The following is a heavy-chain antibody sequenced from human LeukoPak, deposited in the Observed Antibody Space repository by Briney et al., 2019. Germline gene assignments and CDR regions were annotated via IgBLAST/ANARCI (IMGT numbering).Heavy chain of an antibody. Sequence: PGGSLRLSCAASGFTFSSYWMSWVRQAPGKGLEWVANIKQDGSEKYYVDSVKGRFTISRDNAKNSLYLQMNSLGAEDTAVYYCARDRSYSSGWYSDYWGQGTLVTVSS. V-gene: IGHV3-7*01. CDR2: IKQDGSEK. CDR1: GFTFSSYW. J-gene: IGHJ4*02. D-gene: IGHD6-19*01. CDR3: ARDRSYSSGWYSDY.